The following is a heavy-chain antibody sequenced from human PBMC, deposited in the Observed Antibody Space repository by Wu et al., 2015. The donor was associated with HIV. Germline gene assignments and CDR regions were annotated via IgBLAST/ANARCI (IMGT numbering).Heavy chain of an antibody. CDR2: INPSGGST. Sequence: QVQLVQSGAEVKKPGSSVKVSCKASGYTFTSYYMHWVRQAPGQGLEWMGIINPSGGSTSYAQKFQGRVTMTRDTSTSTVYMELSSLRSEDTAVYYCARVGGYCSSTSCYGNYYYGMDVWGQGTTVTVSS. V-gene: IGHV1-46*01. CDR1: GYTFTSYY. CDR3: ARVGGYCSSTSCYGNYYYGMDV. J-gene: IGHJ6*02. D-gene: IGHD2-2*01.